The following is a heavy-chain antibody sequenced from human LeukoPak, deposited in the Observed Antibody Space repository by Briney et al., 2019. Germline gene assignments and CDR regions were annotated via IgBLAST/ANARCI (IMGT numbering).Heavy chain of an antibody. CDR1: GGTFSSYA. D-gene: IGHD2-2*01. CDR3: ARAGDIVVVAVTGAGYYYMDV. CDR2: IIPILGIA. J-gene: IGHJ6*03. Sequence: ASVKVSCKASGGTFSSYAISWVRQAPGQGLEWMGRIIPILGIANYAQKFQGRVTITADKSTSTAYMELRSLRSDDTAVYYCARAGDIVVVAVTGAGYYYMDVWGKGTTVTVSS. V-gene: IGHV1-69*04.